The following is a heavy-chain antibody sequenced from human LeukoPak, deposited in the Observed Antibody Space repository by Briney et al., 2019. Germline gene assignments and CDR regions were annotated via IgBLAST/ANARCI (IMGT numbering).Heavy chain of an antibody. J-gene: IGHJ4*02. D-gene: IGHD6-13*01. Sequence: SETLSLTCAVSGYSISSGYYWGWIRQPPGKVLEWIGSIYHSGSTYYNPSLKSRVTISVDTSKNQFSLKLSSVTAAATAVYYCARMEISSWYYFDYWGQGTLVTVSS. CDR1: GYSISSGYY. CDR3: ARMEISSWYYFDY. CDR2: IYHSGST. V-gene: IGHV4-38-2*01.